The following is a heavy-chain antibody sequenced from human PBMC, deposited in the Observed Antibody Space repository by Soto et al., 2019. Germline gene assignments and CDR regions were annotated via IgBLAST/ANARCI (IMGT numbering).Heavy chain of an antibody. CDR2: IYYSGST. CDR1: GGSFSGFY. Sequence: SETLSLTCAVSGGSFSGFYWSWIRQPPGKGLEWLGYIYYSGSTNYSPSLRSRVSISVDTSKNEFSRGLGSVIAADTAVEFGAGSVAVHGAQMDDWGQGTQVTVSS. D-gene: IGHD3-10*01. V-gene: IGHV4-59*01. CDR3: AGSVAVHGAQMDD. J-gene: IGHJ4*01.